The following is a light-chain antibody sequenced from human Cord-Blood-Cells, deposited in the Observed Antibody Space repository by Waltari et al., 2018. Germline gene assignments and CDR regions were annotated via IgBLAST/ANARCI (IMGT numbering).Light chain of an antibody. CDR1: QGIRND. Sequence: AIQMTQSPSSLSASVGDRVTITCRASQGIRNDLGLYQQKPGKAPKLLIYAASSLPSGVPSRFSGSGSGTDFTLTISSLQPEDFATYYCLHDYNYPYTFGQGTKLEIK. V-gene: IGKV1-6*01. CDR2: AAS. J-gene: IGKJ2*01. CDR3: LHDYNYPYT.